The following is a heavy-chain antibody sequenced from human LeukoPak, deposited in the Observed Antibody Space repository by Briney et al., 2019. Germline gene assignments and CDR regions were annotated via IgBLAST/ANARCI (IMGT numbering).Heavy chain of an antibody. CDR3: YYYTNDDFDM. CDR2: ISGDGDNT. D-gene: IGHD3-22*01. CDR1: GFTFSTYA. J-gene: IGHJ3*02. Sequence: PGGSLRLSCAASGFTFSTYAMSCVRQAPGKGLEWVSAISGDGDNTYYGDSVKGRFTISRDNSKNTLYLQMNSLRAEDTAVYYGYYYTNDDFDMWGQGTMVTVSS. V-gene: IGHV3-23*01.